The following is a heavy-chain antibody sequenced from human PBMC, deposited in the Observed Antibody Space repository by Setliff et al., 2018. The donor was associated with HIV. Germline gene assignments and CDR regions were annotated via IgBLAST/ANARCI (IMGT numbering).Heavy chain of an antibody. Sequence: ASETLSLTCNVSGDSITRSRYWWGWIRQSPGKGLQWLADISHRGDLAYRESLKRRLTISRDTSKNQISLRLTSVTAADTAVYYCARRSIVGVTRGFYYYGLDVWGQGTTVTVSS. CDR1: GDSITRSRYW. V-gene: IGHV4-39*01. CDR3: ARRSIVGVTRGFYYYGLDV. CDR2: ISHRGDL. J-gene: IGHJ6*02. D-gene: IGHD1-26*01.